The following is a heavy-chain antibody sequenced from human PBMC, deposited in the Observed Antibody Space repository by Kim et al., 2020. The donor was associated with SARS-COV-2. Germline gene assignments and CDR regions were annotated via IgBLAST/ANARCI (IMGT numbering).Heavy chain of an antibody. CDR3: SRDSSSLTADS. D-gene: IGHD3-22*01. J-gene: IGHJ5*01. Sequence: GGSLRLSCAASGFTFSDYWMNWVRQAPGKGLEWVGNIKPDGSDKYYVDSVKGRFTISRDNAKNSLYLQMNSLRAEDAAMDYCSRDSSSLTADSWWQGTLV. CDR1: GFTFSDYW. CDR2: IKPDGSDK. V-gene: IGHV3-7*01.